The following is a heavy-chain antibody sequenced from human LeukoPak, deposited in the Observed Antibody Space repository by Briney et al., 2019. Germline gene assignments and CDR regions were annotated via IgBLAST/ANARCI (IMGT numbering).Heavy chain of an antibody. V-gene: IGHV4-34*01. CDR3: ARSYSSSWYPTYYYYYMDV. CDR2: INHSGST. CDR1: VGSLSGYY. J-gene: IGHJ6*03. Sequence: PSETLSLTCAVYVGSLSGYYWSWIRHPPGKGLEWIGEINHSGSTNYNPSLKSRVTISVDTSKNQFSLKLSSVTAADTAVYYCARSYSSSWYPTYYYYYMDVWGKGTTVTVSS. D-gene: IGHD6-13*01.